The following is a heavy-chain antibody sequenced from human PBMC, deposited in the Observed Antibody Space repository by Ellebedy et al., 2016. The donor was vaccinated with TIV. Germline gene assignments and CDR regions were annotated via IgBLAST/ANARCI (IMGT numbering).Heavy chain of an antibody. D-gene: IGHD5-24*01. Sequence: GESLKISXAASGFPFSNAWMSWVRQAPGKGLEWVARIKSKTDGGTPDYAAPVKGRFSISRDDSKDTMYVQMNSLRSDETAVYYCTAGGTDGILWGRGTLVTVSS. V-gene: IGHV3-15*01. J-gene: IGHJ2*01. CDR3: TAGGTDGIL. CDR2: IKSKTDGGTP. CDR1: GFPFSNAW.